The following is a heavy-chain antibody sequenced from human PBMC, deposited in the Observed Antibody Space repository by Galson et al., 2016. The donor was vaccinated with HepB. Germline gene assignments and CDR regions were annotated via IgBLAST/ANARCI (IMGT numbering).Heavy chain of an antibody. CDR3: ACKHSTGWYAGAFDP. Sequence: SLRLSCAASGFPFNNYVLGWVRQAPAKGLEWVSLISAGGVNTYSADSVKGRFTISSDNSKNTLYLQMDSLRADDTAVYYCACKHSTGWYAGAFDPWGQGTLVTVSS. CDR1: GFPFNNYV. V-gene: IGHV3-23*01. J-gene: IGHJ5*02. CDR2: ISAGGVNT. D-gene: IGHD6-19*01.